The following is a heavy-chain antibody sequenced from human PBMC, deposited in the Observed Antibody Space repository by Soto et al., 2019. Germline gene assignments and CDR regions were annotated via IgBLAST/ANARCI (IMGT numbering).Heavy chain of an antibody. CDR3: ARLPDYTYYYYGMDV. J-gene: IGHJ6*02. Sequence: GESLKISYNVSVYRVTVDWIGWVRPLPVKGLEWMGIIYPGDSYTRYSPSFQGHVTISADKSISTAYLQWSSLKASDTAMYYCARLPDYTYYYYGMDVWGQGTTVTVSS. V-gene: IGHV5-51*01. CDR2: IYPGDSYT. D-gene: IGHD4-4*01. CDR1: VYRVTVDW.